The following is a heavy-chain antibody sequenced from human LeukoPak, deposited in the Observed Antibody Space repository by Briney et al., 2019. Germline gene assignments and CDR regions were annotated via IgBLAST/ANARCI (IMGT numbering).Heavy chain of an antibody. Sequence: PGGSLRLSCAASGFTFSSYEMNWVRQAPGKGLEWVSYISSSGSTIYYADSVKGRFTISRDNAKNSLYLQMNSLRAEDTAVYYCARNTYYYDSSGYYPVDYWGQGTLVTVSS. CDR2: ISSSGSTI. V-gene: IGHV3-48*03. CDR1: GFTFSSYE. J-gene: IGHJ4*02. D-gene: IGHD3-22*01. CDR3: ARNTYYYDSSGYYPVDY.